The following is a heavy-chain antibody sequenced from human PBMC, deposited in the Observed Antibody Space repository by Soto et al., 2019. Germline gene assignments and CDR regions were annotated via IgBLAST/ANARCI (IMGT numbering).Heavy chain of an antibody. CDR3: ARANSIRPYFYNMDV. Sequence: QVQLVQSGAEVEKPGASVKVSCKAAGYSFTAFYIHWVRQARGQGFEWLGWINPNSGGTYYSQKFRARVTLTRDTSNSTAYMELTGLSSDDTAVYYCARANSIRPYFYNMDVWGQGTTVTVSS. J-gene: IGHJ6*03. CDR1: GYSFTAFY. CDR2: INPNSGGT. V-gene: IGHV1-2*02. D-gene: IGHD2-21*01.